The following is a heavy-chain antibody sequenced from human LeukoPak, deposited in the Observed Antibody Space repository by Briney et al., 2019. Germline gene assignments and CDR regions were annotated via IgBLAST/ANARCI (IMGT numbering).Heavy chain of an antibody. CDR3: ARDGGYDFWSGYYQDY. D-gene: IGHD3-3*01. V-gene: IGHV3-30-3*01. Sequence: GGSLRLSCATSGFTFSRYAMHWVRQAPGKGLEWVALISYDANIGSNKYYADTVKGRFTISRDNSKNTLYLQMNSLRAEDTAVYYCARDGGYDFWSGYYQDYWGQGTLVTVSS. CDR2: ISYDANIGSNK. CDR1: GFTFSRYA. J-gene: IGHJ4*02.